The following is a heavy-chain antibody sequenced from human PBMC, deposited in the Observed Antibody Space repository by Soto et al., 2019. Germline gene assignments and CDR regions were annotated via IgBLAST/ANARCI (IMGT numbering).Heavy chain of an antibody. V-gene: IGHV3-23*01. CDR3: AKDPDDYIWGSYRDDAFDI. Sequence: EVQLLESGGGLVQPGGSLRLSCAASGFTFSSYAVSWVRQAPGKGLEWVSAISGSGGSTYYADSVKGRFTISIDNSENTLCLQVNSRRAEDTAIYCCAKDPDDYIWGSYRDDAFDIWGQGTMVTVSS. D-gene: IGHD3-16*02. J-gene: IGHJ3*02. CDR1: GFTFSSYA. CDR2: ISGSGGST.